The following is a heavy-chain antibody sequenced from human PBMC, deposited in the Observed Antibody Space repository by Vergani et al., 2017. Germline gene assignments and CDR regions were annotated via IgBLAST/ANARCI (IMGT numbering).Heavy chain of an antibody. V-gene: IGHV4-39*01. J-gene: IGHJ6*02. CDR2: IYYSGST. CDR3: ASLKYSSSWYMKGYYYYGMDV. D-gene: IGHD6-13*01. Sequence: QLQLQESGPGLVKPSETLSLTCTVSGGSISSSSYYWGWIRQPPGKGLEWIGSIYYSGSTYYNPSLKSRVTISVDTSKNQFSLKLSSVTAADTAVYYCASLKYSSSWYMKGYYYYGMDVWGQGTTVTVSS. CDR1: GGSISSSSYY.